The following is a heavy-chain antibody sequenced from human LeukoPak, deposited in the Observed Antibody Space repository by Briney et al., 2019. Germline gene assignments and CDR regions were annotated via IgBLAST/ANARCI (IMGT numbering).Heavy chain of an antibody. V-gene: IGHV3-21*01. J-gene: IGHJ6*03. CDR3: ASNPTGRYYFYMDV. CDR1: GFTFSSYA. Sequence: PGGSLRLSCAASGFTFSSYAMNWVRQAPGKGLEWVSSITSSSSYMYYAVSVKGRFTISRDNAKNSLYLQMNSLRAEDTAVYYCASNPTGRYYFYMDVWGKGTTVTISS. D-gene: IGHD4-17*01. CDR2: ITSSSSYM.